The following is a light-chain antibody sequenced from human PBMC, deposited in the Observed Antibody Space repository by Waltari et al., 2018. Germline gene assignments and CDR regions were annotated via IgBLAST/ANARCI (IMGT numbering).Light chain of an antibody. CDR3: LVWDTSSEQFV. J-gene: IGLJ1*01. CDR2: DER. V-gene: IGLV3-21*02. Sequence: SYVLTQPPSVSVAPGQTARIPCGGSNIGRYTVHWYQQRPGQAPLLGVSDERDRPSGTPVRFSGSNSGSVATLTISRVEAGDEAEYYCLVWDTSSEQFVFGAGTKVTVL. CDR1: NIGRYT.